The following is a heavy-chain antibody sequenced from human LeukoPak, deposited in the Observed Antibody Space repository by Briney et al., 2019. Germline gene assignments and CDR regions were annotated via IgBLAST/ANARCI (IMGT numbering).Heavy chain of an antibody. D-gene: IGHD2-2*01. V-gene: IGHV3-30-3*01. CDR3: ARDGVVVVPATTVYYHMDV. CDR2: ISYDGSNK. Sequence: PGRSLRLSCAASGFTFSSYAMHWVRQAPGKGLEWVAVISYDGSNKYYADSVKGRFTISRDNSKNTLYLQMNSLRPEDTAVYYCARDGVVVVPATTVYYHMDVWGKGTTVTVSS. J-gene: IGHJ6*03. CDR1: GFTFSSYA.